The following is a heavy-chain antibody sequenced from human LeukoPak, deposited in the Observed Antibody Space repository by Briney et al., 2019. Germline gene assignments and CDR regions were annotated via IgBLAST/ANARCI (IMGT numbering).Heavy chain of an antibody. V-gene: IGHV3-7*01. Sequence: PGGSLRLSCAASGFTLSNYWMSWVRQAPGKGLKWVAIIKQDGSEKYYVDSVEGRFTISRDNTKNSLYLQMNSLRAEDTALYYCVRGSGWLQEYWGQGTLVTVSS. D-gene: IGHD5-24*01. CDR3: VRGSGWLQEY. CDR2: IKQDGSEK. CDR1: GFTLSNYW. J-gene: IGHJ4*02.